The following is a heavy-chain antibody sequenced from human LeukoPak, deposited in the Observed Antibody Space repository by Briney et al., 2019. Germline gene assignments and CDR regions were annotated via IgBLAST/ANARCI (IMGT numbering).Heavy chain of an antibody. CDR2: IDWDDDK. D-gene: IGHD1-26*01. V-gene: IGHV2-70*04. J-gene: IGHJ4*02. Sequence: SGPALVKPTQRLTLTCTFSGFSLRTSGMRVSWIRQPPGKALEWLARIDWDDDKFYSTSLKTRLTISQDTSKSQVVLTMTNMDPVDTATYYCARMGRGSYCFDYWGQGTLVTVSS. CDR3: ARMGRGSYCFDY. CDR1: GFSLRTSGMR.